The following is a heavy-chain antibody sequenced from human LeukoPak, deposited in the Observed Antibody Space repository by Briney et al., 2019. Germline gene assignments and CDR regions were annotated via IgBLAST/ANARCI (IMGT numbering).Heavy chain of an antibody. CDR3: ARDPPWYYDSRALLGFDI. D-gene: IGHD3-22*01. CDR1: GGTFSSYA. CDR2: IIPIFGTA. Sequence: GASVKVSCKASGGTFSSYAISWVRQAPGQGLEWMGGIIPIFGTANYAQKFQGRVTITADESTSTAYMELSSLRSEDTAVYYCARDPPWYYDSRALLGFDIWSQGTMVTVSS. J-gene: IGHJ3*02. V-gene: IGHV1-69*01.